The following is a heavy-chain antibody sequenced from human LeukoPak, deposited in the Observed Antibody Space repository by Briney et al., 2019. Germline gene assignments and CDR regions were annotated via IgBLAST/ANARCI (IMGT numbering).Heavy chain of an antibody. Sequence: SETLSLTCTVSGGSISNYYWSWIRQPPGKGLEWVGYIYYSGSTNYNPSLKSRVTISVDTSKNQFSLKLSSVTATDTAVYYCARPIWFGESPGLHAFDIWGQGTMVTVSS. D-gene: IGHD3-10*01. CDR2: IYYSGST. CDR1: GGSISNYY. J-gene: IGHJ3*02. V-gene: IGHV4-59*08. CDR3: ARPIWFGESPGLHAFDI.